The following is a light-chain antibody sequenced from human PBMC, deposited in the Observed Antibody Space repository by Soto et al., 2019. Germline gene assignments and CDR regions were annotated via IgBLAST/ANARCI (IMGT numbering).Light chain of an antibody. V-gene: IGLV2-14*01. J-gene: IGLJ1*01. CDR1: SSDVGGYNY. CDR2: DVS. Sequence: QSALTQPASVSGSPGQSITISCTGTSSDVGGYNYVSRYQQHPGKAPKLMIYDVSNRPSGVSNLFSGSKSGNTASLTISGLKAEDEVDYYCSSYTSSSTLLSVFGTGTKLTVL. CDR3: SSYTSSSTLLSV.